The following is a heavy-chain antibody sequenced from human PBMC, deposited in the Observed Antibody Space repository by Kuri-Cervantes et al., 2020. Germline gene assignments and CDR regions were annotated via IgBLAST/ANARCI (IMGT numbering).Heavy chain of an antibody. CDR3: ARDSYPDCSGGSCYSLGPFDY. CDR1: GFTMSNDA. D-gene: IGHD2-15*01. Sequence: GGSLRLSRVVSGFTMSNDAMHWVRQAPGKGLEYVSAISSNGGSTYYADSVKGRFTISRDNSKNTLYLQMNSLRAEDTAVYYCARDSYPDCSGGSCYSLGPFDYWGQGTLVTVSS. J-gene: IGHJ4*02. CDR2: ISSNGGST. V-gene: IGHV3-64*02.